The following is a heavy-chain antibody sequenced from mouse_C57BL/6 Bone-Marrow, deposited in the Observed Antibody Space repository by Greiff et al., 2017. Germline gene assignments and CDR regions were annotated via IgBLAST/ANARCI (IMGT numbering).Heavy chain of an antibody. V-gene: IGHV1-15*01. CDR2: IDPETGGT. Sequence: VQLQQSGAELVRPGASVTLSCKASGYTFTDYEMHWVKQTPVHGLEWIGAIDPETGGTAYNQKFKGKAILTADKSSSTAYMEPRSLTSEDSAVYYWTKAPFDYWGQGTTLTVSS. CDR1: GYTFTDYE. CDR3: TKAPFDY. J-gene: IGHJ2*01.